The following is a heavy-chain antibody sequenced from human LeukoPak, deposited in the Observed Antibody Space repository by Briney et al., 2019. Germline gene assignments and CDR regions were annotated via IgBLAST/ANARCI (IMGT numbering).Heavy chain of an antibody. V-gene: IGHV3-30*02. CDR3: AKDDQWALDH. D-gene: IGHD1-26*01. CDR1: GYSFSTNG. Sequence: GGSLRLSCAASGYSFSTNGIHWVRKAPGKGMEWVSYIRKDGSDKYYAGSVKGRFTISRDNSKNMVMLQMNSLRPEDTALYYCAKDDQWALDHWGQGALVTVSS. J-gene: IGHJ4*02. CDR2: IRKDGSDK.